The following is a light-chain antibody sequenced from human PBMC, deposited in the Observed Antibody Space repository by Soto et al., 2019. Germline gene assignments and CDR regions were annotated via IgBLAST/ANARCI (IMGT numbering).Light chain of an antibody. CDR2: GAS. V-gene: IGKV3-20*01. CDR3: QHYGSSTLT. Sequence: EIVLTQSPGTLSLSPGERDTLSCRASESVSSSYLAWYQQKPGQAPRLLIYGASSRATGIPDRFSGSGSGTDFTLTVSRLEPEDFAVYYCQHYGSSTLTLGGGTKVDIK. CDR1: ESVSSSY. J-gene: IGKJ4*01.